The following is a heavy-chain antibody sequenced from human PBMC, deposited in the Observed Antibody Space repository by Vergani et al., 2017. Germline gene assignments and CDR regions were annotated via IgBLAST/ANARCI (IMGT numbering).Heavy chain of an antibody. D-gene: IGHD6-13*01. Sequence: QVQLQQWGAGLLKPSETLSLTCAVYGGSFSGYYRSWIRQPPGKGLEWIGEINHSGSTNYNPSLKSRVTISGDTSKNQFSLPLSSVTAADTAVYYYARGTTLLIAAAGRAWFDPWGQGTLVTVSS. V-gene: IGHV4-34*01. J-gene: IGHJ5*02. CDR1: GGSFSGYY. CDR3: ARGTTLLIAAAGRAWFDP. CDR2: INHSGST.